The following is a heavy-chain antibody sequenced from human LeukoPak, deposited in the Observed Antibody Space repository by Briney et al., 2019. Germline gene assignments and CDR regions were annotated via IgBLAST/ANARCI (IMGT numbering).Heavy chain of an antibody. Sequence: SETLSLTCAVYGGSFSGYYWSWIRQPPGKGLEWIGEINHSGSTNYNPSLKSRVTISVDKSKNQFSLKLSSVTAADTAIYYCARILITMVRGVIDYWGQGTLVTVSS. J-gene: IGHJ4*02. CDR3: ARILITMVRGVIDY. CDR1: GGSFSGYY. D-gene: IGHD3-10*01. V-gene: IGHV4-34*01. CDR2: INHSGST.